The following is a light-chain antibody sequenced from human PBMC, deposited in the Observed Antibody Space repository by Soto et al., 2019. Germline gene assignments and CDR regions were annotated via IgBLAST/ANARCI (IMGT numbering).Light chain of an antibody. CDR2: AAS. V-gene: IGKV1-27*01. J-gene: IGKJ4*01. Sequence: DVQMTQAPSSLSASVGDRVTITCLSSQRIINYSAWYQQKQGKVPKLLIYAASILHSGVPFRVSGSGSGKDFTLTISSLQPDDVATFYCQQYNSAPRTFGGGFKVEI. CDR1: QRIINY. CDR3: QQYNSAPRT.